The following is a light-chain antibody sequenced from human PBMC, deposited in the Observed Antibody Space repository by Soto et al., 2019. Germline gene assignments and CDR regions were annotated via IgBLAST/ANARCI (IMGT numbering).Light chain of an antibody. CDR3: SSYTSSNTLYV. CDR2: EVS. J-gene: IGLJ1*01. CDR1: SSDVGGYNY. Sequence: QSVLTQPASVSGSPGQSITISCTGTSSDVGGYNYVSWYQQHPGKAPKLMIYEVSTRPSGVSNRFSGSKSGNTASLTISGLQAEDEADYYCSSYTSSNTLYVFGTGTKLTVL. V-gene: IGLV2-14*01.